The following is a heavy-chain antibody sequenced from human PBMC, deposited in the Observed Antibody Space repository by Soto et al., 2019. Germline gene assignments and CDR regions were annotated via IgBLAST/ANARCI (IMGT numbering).Heavy chain of an antibody. CDR2: ILHSGST. Sequence: PSETLSLTCAVSGYSISSGYYWGWIRQPPGKGLEWIGSILHSGSTYSNPSLKSRVTISVDTSKNQFSLKLASVTAADTAVYYCARDPRSCCLGPFDSWGQGTLVTVSS. CDR3: ARDPRSCCLGPFDS. J-gene: IGHJ4*02. CDR1: GYSISSGYY. D-gene: IGHD6-19*01. V-gene: IGHV4-38-2*02.